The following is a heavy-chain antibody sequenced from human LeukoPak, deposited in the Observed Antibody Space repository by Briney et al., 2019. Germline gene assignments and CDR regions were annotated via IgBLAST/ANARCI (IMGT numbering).Heavy chain of an antibody. Sequence: PGGSLRLSCAASGFTFSSYGMHWVRQAPGKGLEWVAFIRYDGSNKYYADSVKGRFTISRDNSKNTLYLQMNSLRAEDTAVYYCAKAGKNYDDDYFDYWGQGTLVTVSS. CDR2: IRYDGSNK. V-gene: IGHV3-30*02. J-gene: IGHJ4*02. CDR1: GFTFSSYG. CDR3: AKAGKNYDDDYFDY. D-gene: IGHD3-22*01.